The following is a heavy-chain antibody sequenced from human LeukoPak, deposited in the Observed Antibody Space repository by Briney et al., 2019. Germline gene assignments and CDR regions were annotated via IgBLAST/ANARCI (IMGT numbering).Heavy chain of an antibody. V-gene: IGHV3-48*03. CDR2: ISTDGSTV. J-gene: IGHJ3*02. Sequence: PGGSLRLSCTGSGLTLRNYEMSWVRQAPGKGLEWVSHISTDGSTVRLADSVEGRFTVSRDNAKNSLFLQMNSLRAEDTAVYFCARDASVPGDKIDNWGQGTMVTVSS. D-gene: IGHD2-2*01. CDR3: ARDASVPGDKIDN. CDR1: GLTLRNYE.